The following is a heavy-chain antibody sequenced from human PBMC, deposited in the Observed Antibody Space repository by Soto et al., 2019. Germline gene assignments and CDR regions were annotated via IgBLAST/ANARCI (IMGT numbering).Heavy chain of an antibody. Sequence: RASVKVSCKASGYTFTAYYMHWVRQAPGQGLEWMGWINPNDGGTNYAQKFQGRVTMTRDTSISTTYMELSRLRSDDTAVYYCARAVPVASHYGMDVWGQGTTVTVSS. D-gene: IGHD2-2*01. CDR1: GYTFTAYY. CDR2: INPNDGGT. CDR3: ARAVPVASHYGMDV. J-gene: IGHJ6*02. V-gene: IGHV1-2*02.